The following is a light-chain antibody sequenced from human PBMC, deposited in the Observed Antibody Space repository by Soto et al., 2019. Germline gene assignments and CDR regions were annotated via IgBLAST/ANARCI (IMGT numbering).Light chain of an antibody. CDR3: QQHHDWPPIT. CDR2: GAS. J-gene: IGKJ3*01. V-gene: IGKV3-15*01. CDR1: QTVRDD. Sequence: EIVMTQSPATLFVSPGERATLSCRASQTVRDDLAWYQQKPGQAHRLLIYGASTRATDIPASFSGGGSGKESALTNISLQSEDSSIYYCQQHHDWPPITFGPGTKVNI.